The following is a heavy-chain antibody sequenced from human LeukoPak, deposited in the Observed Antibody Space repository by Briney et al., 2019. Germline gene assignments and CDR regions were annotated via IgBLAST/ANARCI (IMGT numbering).Heavy chain of an antibody. CDR2: ISCRGGST. Sequence: GGSLRLSCAASGFTFSSYAMSWVRHAPGKGLEWVSAISCRGGSTYYGDSVKGRFTLSRDNSKNTLYLQLNSLRAKDTAVYYCAKDRPRFRATGGFGGYYFDYWGQGTLVTVSS. J-gene: IGHJ4*02. D-gene: IGHD3-16*01. CDR3: AKDRPRFRATGGFGGYYFDY. V-gene: IGHV3-23*01. CDR1: GFTFSSYA.